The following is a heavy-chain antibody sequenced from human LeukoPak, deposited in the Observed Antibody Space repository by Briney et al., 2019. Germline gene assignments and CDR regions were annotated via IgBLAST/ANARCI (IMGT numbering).Heavy chain of an antibody. CDR1: GFTFSSYE. D-gene: IGHD6-19*01. CDR3: ARGVKQWLLTYYFDY. CDR2: ISSSGSTI. V-gene: IGHV3-48*03. J-gene: IGHJ4*02. Sequence: GGSLRLSCAASGFTFSSYEMNWVRQAPGKGLEWVSYISSSGSTIYYADSVKGRFTVSRDNAKNSLYLQMNSLRAEDTAVYYCARGVKQWLLTYYFDYWGQGTLVTVSS.